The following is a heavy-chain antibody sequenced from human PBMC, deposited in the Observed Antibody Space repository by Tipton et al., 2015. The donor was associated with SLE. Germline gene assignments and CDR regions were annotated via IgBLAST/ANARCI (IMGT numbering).Heavy chain of an antibody. J-gene: IGHJ3*02. V-gene: IGHV4-39*07. D-gene: IGHD2-21*01. CDR3: ASQNSIRGDAFDI. CDR2: IYYSGST. Sequence: TLSLTCTVSGGSISSSSYYWGWIRQPLGKGLEWIGSIYYSGSTYYNPSLKSRVTISVDTSKNQFSLKLSSVTAADTAVYYCASQNSIRGDAFDIWGQGTMVTVSS. CDR1: GGSISSSSYY.